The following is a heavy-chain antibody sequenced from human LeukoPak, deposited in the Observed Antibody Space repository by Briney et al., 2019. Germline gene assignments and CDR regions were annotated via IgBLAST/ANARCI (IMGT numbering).Heavy chain of an antibody. Sequence: GGSLRLSCAASGFIFSRNWMTWVRQAPGKGLEWVANIKPDGSEKYYVDSVKGRFAIPRDNAKNSLYLQMNSLRAEDTAVYYCARDWGFDAFDIWGHGTMVTVSS. V-gene: IGHV3-7*01. CDR3: ARDWGFDAFDI. D-gene: IGHD7-27*01. CDR1: GFIFSRNW. J-gene: IGHJ3*02. CDR2: IKPDGSEK.